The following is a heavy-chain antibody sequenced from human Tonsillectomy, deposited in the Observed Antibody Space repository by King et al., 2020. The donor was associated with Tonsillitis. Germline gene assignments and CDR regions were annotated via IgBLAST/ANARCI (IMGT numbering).Heavy chain of an antibody. CDR1: GGSISSNNYY. Sequence: QLQESGPGLVKPSETLSLTCTVSGGSISSNNYYWGWIRQPPGKGLEWIGSIYYSGSTYYNPSLKSRVTISVDTSKNQFSLKLSSVTAADTAVYYCARHCCSSGWFRYFDYWGQGTLVTVSS. CDR3: ARHCCSSGWFRYFDY. J-gene: IGHJ4*02. D-gene: IGHD6-19*01. V-gene: IGHV4-39*01. CDR2: IYYSGST.